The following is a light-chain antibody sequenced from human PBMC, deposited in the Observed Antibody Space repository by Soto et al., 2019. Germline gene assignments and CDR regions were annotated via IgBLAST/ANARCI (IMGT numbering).Light chain of an antibody. Sequence: EIVMTQSPGPLSVSPGERATLSCRAGQTVGNSLAWYQQKPGQPPRLLIYGASTRSTGVPARFSGSGSGTEFTLTISSLQSEDVAVYYCQQYSNWPLYTFGQGTKLEIK. CDR3: QQYSNWPLYT. CDR1: QTVGNS. J-gene: IGKJ2*01. V-gene: IGKV3-15*01. CDR2: GAS.